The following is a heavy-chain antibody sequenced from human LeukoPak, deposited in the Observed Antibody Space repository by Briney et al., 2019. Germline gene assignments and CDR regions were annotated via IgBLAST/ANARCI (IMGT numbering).Heavy chain of an antibody. D-gene: IGHD7-27*01. V-gene: IGHV3-15*01. CDR1: GFNFNYVW. CDR3: TTERNWELLRPYGLDI. Sequence: PGGSFRLSCAASGFNFNYVWMNWVRQAPGKGLEWVGRIRTKIEGETTDYGAPVKGRFTISRDDSKTTLFLQMNSLMTADSAVYYCTTERNWELLRPYGLDIWGQGTTVIVSS. J-gene: IGHJ6*02. CDR2: IRTKIEGETT.